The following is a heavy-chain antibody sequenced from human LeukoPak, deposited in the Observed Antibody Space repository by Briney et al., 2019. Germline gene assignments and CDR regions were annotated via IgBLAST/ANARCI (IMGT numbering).Heavy chain of an antibody. CDR2: VSGSGDRM. V-gene: IGHV3-23*01. Sequence: GGSLRLSCAASGFTFRNYVIHWVRQAPGKELEWVATVSGSGDRMYHADSVKGRFTISRDNSKNTIYLQMNSLRAEDTALYYCAKAAAAPGFDFWGQGTLVTVSS. D-gene: IGHD6-13*01. CDR3: AKAAAAPGFDF. CDR1: GFTFRNYV. J-gene: IGHJ4*02.